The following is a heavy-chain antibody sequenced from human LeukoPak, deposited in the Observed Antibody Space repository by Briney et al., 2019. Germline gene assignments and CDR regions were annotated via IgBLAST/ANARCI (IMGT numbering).Heavy chain of an antibody. V-gene: IGHV3-30*18. J-gene: IGHJ4*02. D-gene: IGHD6-6*01. CDR2: ISYDGSNK. Sequence: RRSLRLSCAASRFTFSSYGMHWVRQAPGKGLGWVAVISYDGSNKYYADSVKGRFTISRDNSKNTLYLQMNSLRAEDTAVYYCAKGDSIAARSYFDYWGQGTLVTVSS. CDR3: AKGDSIAARSYFDY. CDR1: RFTFSSYG.